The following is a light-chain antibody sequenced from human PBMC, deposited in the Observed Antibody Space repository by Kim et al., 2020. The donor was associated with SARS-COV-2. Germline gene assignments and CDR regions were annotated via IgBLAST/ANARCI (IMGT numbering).Light chain of an antibody. Sequence: EIVLTQSPATLSLSPGERVTLSCRASQSVSSYLAWYQQKPGQAPRLLIYDASNRATGIPARFSGSGSGTDFTLTISSLEPEDFAVYYCQQRSNWPPRVTFGQGTKVDIK. J-gene: IGKJ1*01. CDR1: QSVSSY. CDR3: QQRSNWPPRVT. V-gene: IGKV3-11*01. CDR2: DAS.